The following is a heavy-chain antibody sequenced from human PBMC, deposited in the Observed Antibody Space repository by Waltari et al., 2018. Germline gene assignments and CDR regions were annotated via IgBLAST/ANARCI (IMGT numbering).Heavy chain of an antibody. V-gene: IGHV5-51*01. D-gene: IGHD1-7*01. CDR2: TYPGDSET. CDR3: ARGETGTDGYYYYGMDV. Sequence: EVQLVQSGAEVKKPGESLKISCKGSGYSFTSYWIGWVRQMPGKGLEWMGITYPGDSETRYSPSVQGQVTISADKSISTDYLQWSSLKASDTAMYYCARGETGTDGYYYYGMDVWGQGTTVTVSS. J-gene: IGHJ6*02. CDR1: GYSFTSYW.